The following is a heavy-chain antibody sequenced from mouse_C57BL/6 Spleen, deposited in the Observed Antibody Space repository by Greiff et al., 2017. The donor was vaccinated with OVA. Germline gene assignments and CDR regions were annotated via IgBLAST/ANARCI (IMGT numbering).Heavy chain of an antibody. D-gene: IGHD1-1*01. CDR2: IWSGGST. CDR3: ARGRHYHGSSPCYFDY. J-gene: IGHJ2*01. Sequence: VQRVESGPGLVQPSQSLSITCTVSGFSLTSYGVHWVRQSPGKGLEWLGVIWSGGSTDYNAAFISRLSISKDNSKSQVFFKMNSLQADDTAIYYCARGRHYHGSSPCYFDYWGQGTTLTVSS. V-gene: IGHV2-2*01. CDR1: GFSLTSYG.